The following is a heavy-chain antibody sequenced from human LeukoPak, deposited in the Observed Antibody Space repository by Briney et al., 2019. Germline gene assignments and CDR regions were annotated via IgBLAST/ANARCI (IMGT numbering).Heavy chain of an antibody. Sequence: SGGSLRLSCVASGFIFRNYWMSWVRQAPGKGLEWVANVNHDGGDKNYVDSVKGRFTISRDNAKSSLYLQMNSLRAEDTAVYYCARLLYGDYGWGQGTLVTVSS. CDR2: VNHDGGDK. J-gene: IGHJ4*02. V-gene: IGHV3-7*02. D-gene: IGHD4-17*01. CDR3: ARLLYGDYG. CDR1: GFIFRNYW.